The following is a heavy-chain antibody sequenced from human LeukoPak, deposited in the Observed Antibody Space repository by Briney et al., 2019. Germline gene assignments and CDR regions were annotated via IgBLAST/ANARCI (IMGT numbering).Heavy chain of an antibody. J-gene: IGHJ5*02. V-gene: IGHV3-23*01. CDR2: VSGSGGST. D-gene: IGHD1-26*01. Sequence: PGGSLRLSCAASGFTFSSYAMSWVRQPPGKGLEWVSVVSGSGGSTYYADSVKGRFTISRDNSKNTLYLQMNSLSAEDTAVYYCAKGGSGSSWGQGTLVTVSS. CDR1: GFTFSSYA. CDR3: AKGGSGSS.